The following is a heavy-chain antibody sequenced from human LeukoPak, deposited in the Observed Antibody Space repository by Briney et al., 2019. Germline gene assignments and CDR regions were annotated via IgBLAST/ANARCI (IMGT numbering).Heavy chain of an antibody. V-gene: IGHV4-34*01. CDR3: ARTPLPEYFQH. J-gene: IGHJ1*01. CDR1: GGSFSGYY. D-gene: IGHD2-15*01. CDR2: INHSGST. Sequence: PSETLSLTCAVYGGSFSGYYWSWIRQPPGKGLEWIGEINHSGSTNYNPSLKSRVTISVDTSKNQFSLKLSSVTAADTAVYYCARTPLPEYFQHWGQGTLVTVSS.